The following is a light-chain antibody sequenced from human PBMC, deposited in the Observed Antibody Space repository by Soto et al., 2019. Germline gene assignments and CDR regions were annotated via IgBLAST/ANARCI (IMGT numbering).Light chain of an antibody. CDR1: QSVSNNY. V-gene: IGKV3-20*01. CDR3: QQYGSSPPYT. J-gene: IGKJ2*01. Sequence: EVVLTQSPGTLSLSPGERATLSCRASQSVSNNYFAWYQQKPGQAPKLLIFGSSGRATGTPDRFSGSGSGTDFTPTISRLEPEDLAVYYCQQYGSSPPYTFGQGNKLEIK. CDR2: GSS.